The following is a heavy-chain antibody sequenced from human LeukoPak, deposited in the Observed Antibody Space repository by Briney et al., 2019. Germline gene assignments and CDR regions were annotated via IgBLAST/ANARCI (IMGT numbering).Heavy chain of an antibody. V-gene: IGHV3-64*01. Sequence: PGGSLRLSCAASGFTFSSYAMHWVRQAPGKGLEYVSAISSNGGSTYYANSVKGRFTISRDNSKNTLYLQMNSLRPEDTAVYYCAKDSYYGSGSYFYFDYWGQGTLVTVSS. D-gene: IGHD3-10*01. CDR3: AKDSYYGSGSYFYFDY. CDR2: ISSNGGST. CDR1: GFTFSSYA. J-gene: IGHJ4*02.